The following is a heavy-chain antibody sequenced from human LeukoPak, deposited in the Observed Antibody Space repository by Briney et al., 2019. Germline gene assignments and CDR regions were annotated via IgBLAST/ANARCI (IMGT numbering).Heavy chain of an antibody. CDR1: GFTFDDYA. Sequence: GGSLRLSCAASGFTFDDYAMHWVRQAPGKGLEWVSGISWNSGSIGYADSVKGRFAISRDNAKNSLYLQMNSLRAEDTALYYCAKAYGGKYSPDAFDIWGQGTMVTVSS. J-gene: IGHJ3*02. V-gene: IGHV3-9*01. CDR2: ISWNSGSI. CDR3: AKAYGGKYSPDAFDI. D-gene: IGHD4-23*01.